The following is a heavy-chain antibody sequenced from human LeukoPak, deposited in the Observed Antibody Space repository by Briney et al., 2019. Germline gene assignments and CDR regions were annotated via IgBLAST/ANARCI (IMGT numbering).Heavy chain of an antibody. D-gene: IGHD7-27*01. CDR3: AKELTGTYYYYGMDV. Sequence: GRSLRLSCAASGFTFGDCAMHWVRQAPGKGLEWVSGISWNSGSIGYADSVKGRFTISRDNAKNSLYLQMNSLRAEDTALYYCAKELTGTYYYYGMDVWGQGTTVTVSS. V-gene: IGHV3-9*01. J-gene: IGHJ6*02. CDR2: ISWNSGSI. CDR1: GFTFGDCA.